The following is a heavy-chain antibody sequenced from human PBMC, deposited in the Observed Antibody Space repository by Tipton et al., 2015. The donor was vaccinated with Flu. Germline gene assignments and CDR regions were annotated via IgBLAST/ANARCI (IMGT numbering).Heavy chain of an antibody. J-gene: IGHJ6*04. CDR3: ARVLSGFIPLYGEEV. Sequence: TLSLTCTVSCGSMTSGSYYWTWIRQPAGKGLQWIGRIYTGGSPNYNPSLKSRVTISMDTSKSHFSLNLNSVTAADTAVYYCARVLSGFIPLYGEEVWGEGTTVIVSS. V-gene: IGHV4-61*02. D-gene: IGHD1-1*01. CDR1: CGSMTSGSYY. CDR2: IYTGGSP.